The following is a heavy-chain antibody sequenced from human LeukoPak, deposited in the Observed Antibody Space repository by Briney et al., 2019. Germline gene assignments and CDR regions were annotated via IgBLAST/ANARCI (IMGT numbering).Heavy chain of an antibody. CDR1: GFTFSDYY. D-gene: IGHD2-2*01. J-gene: IGHJ6*02. V-gene: IGHV3-11*01. CDR3: ARVIPAAPGYYYGMDV. CDR2: ISSSGSTI. Sequence: PGGSLRLSCAASGFTFSDYYMSWIRQAPGKGLEWVSYISSSGSTIYYADSVKGRFTISRDNAKNSLYLQMNSLRAEDMAVYYCARVIPAAPGYYYGMDVWGQGTTVTVSS.